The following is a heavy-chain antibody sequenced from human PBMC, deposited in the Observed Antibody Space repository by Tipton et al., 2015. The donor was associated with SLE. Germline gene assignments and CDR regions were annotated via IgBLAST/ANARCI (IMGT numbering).Heavy chain of an antibody. V-gene: IGHV4-38-2*02. Sequence: TLSLTCTVSGYSISSGYYWGWIRQPPGKGLEWIGSIYHSGGTYYNPSLKSRVTISVDTSKNQFSLKLSSVTAADTAVYYCARGPGIAAPMDVWGKGTTVTVSS. CDR2: IYHSGGT. D-gene: IGHD6-13*01. CDR3: ARGPGIAAPMDV. J-gene: IGHJ6*03. CDR1: GYSISSGYY.